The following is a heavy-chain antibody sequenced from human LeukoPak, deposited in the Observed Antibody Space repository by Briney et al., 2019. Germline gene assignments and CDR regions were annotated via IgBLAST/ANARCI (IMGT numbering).Heavy chain of an antibody. V-gene: IGHV3-23*01. CDR2: ISDSGRST. Sequence: PGGSLRLSCTASGFTFSDYAMSWVRQAPGKGLEWVSGISDSGRSTYYSDSVRGRCTISRDISKNTVYLEVNNLRAEDTAVYFCARHDSFIPYGGQGTLVSVSS. CDR1: GFTFSDYA. J-gene: IGHJ4*02. D-gene: IGHD5-18*01. CDR3: ARHDSFIPY.